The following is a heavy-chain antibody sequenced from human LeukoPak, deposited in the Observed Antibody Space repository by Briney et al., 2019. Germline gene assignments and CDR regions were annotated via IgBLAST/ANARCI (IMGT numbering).Heavy chain of an antibody. Sequence: SVKVSCKSSGGTFSSYTISWVRQAPGQGLEWMGGIIPIFGTANYAQKFQGRVTITTDESTSTAYMELSSLRSEDTAVYYCARDKIGGIQLWLGQGVWGKGTTVTVSS. CDR3: ARDKIGGIQLWLGQGV. J-gene: IGHJ6*04. CDR1: GGTFSSYT. V-gene: IGHV1-69*05. D-gene: IGHD5-18*01. CDR2: IIPIFGTA.